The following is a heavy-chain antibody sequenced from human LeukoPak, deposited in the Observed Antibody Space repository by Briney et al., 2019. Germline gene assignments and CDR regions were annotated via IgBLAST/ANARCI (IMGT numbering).Heavy chain of an antibody. CDR2: IIPIFGTA. D-gene: IGHD2-21*01. Sequence: SVKVSCKASGGTFSSYAISWVRQAPGQGLEWMGRIIPIFGTANYAQKFQGRVTITTDESTSTAYMELSSLRSDDTAVYYCARPAPSSCGGDCYSLDYWGQGTLVTVSS. V-gene: IGHV1-69*05. CDR1: GGTFSSYA. J-gene: IGHJ4*02. CDR3: ARPAPSSCGGDCYSLDY.